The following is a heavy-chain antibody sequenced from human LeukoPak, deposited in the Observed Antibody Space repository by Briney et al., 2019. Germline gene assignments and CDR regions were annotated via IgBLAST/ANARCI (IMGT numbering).Heavy chain of an antibody. CDR2: IRSKANSYAT. CDR3: TRHSLKYGGYDTFDY. D-gene: IGHD5-12*01. CDR1: GFTFGGSA. J-gene: IGHJ4*02. V-gene: IGHV3-73*01. Sequence: TGGSLKLSCAASGFTFGGSAMHWVRQASGKGLEWVGRIRSKANSYATAYAASVRGRFTISRDDSKNTAYLQMNSLKTEDTAVYYCTRHSLKYGGYDTFDYWGQGTLVTVSS.